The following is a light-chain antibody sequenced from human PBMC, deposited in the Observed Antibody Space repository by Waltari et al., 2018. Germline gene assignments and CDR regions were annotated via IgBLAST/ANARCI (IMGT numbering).Light chain of an antibody. Sequence: QSALTQPASVSGSPGQSITISCTGTSSDVGGSNYVSWYQQHPGKAPKLIIYDVSNRPSGVSNRFSGSKSGNTASLTISGLQAEDESDYYCSSYTSSSTLGVFGGGTKLTVL. J-gene: IGLJ3*02. CDR3: SSYTSSSTLGV. V-gene: IGLV2-14*01. CDR1: SSDVGGSNY. CDR2: DVS.